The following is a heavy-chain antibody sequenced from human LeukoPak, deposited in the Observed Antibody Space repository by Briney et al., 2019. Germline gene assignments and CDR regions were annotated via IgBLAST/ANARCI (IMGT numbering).Heavy chain of an antibody. Sequence: SETLSLTCAVYGGSFSGYYWSWIRQPPGKGLEWIGEINHSGSTNYNTSLKSRVTISVDTSKNQFSLKLSSVTAADTAVYYCARVGRVTGTTLGWFDPWGQGTLVTVSS. CDR2: INHSGST. CDR3: ARVGRVTGTTLGWFDP. V-gene: IGHV4-34*01. CDR1: GGSFSGYY. J-gene: IGHJ5*02. D-gene: IGHD1-20*01.